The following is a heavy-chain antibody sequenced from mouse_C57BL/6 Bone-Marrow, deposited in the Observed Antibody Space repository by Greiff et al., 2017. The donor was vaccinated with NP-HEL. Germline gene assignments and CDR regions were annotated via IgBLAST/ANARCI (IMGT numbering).Heavy chain of an antibody. CDR2: INPYNGGT. CDR1: GYTFTDYY. CDR3: ARHYGYDWFAY. D-gene: IGHD2-2*01. V-gene: IGHV1-19*01. J-gene: IGHJ3*01. Sequence: VQLQQSGPVLVKPGASVKMSCKASGYTFTDYYMNWVKQSHGKSLEWIGVINPYNGGTSYNQKFKGKATLTVDKSSSTAYMELNSLTSEDSAVYYCARHYGYDWFAYWGQGTLVTVSA.